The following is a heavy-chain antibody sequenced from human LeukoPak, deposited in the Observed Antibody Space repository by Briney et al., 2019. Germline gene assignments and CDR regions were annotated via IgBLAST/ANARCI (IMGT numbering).Heavy chain of an antibody. D-gene: IGHD2-2*02. CDR2: INPNSGGT. V-gene: IGHV1-2*02. Sequence: ASVKVSCKASGYTFTGYYMHWVRQAPGQGLEWMGWINPNSGGTNYAQKFQGRVTMTRDTSSSTAYMELSRLRSDDTAVYYCARAPGDIVVVPAAIRAFDIWGQGTMVTVSS. CDR3: ARAPGDIVVVPAAIRAFDI. J-gene: IGHJ3*02. CDR1: GYTFTGYY.